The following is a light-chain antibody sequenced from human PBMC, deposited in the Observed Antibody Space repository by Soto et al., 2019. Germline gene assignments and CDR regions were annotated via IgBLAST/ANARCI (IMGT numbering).Light chain of an antibody. CDR2: EVS. CDR3: CAFAYSRVV. Sequence: QSALTQPASVSGSPGQSITISCTGSYSDVGTYNYVSWYQQHPGTAPKLMIHEVSDRPSGVSNRFSGSKSGNTASLTISGLQAEDEADYYCCAFAYSRVVFGGGTKLTVL. J-gene: IGLJ3*02. CDR1: YSDVGTYNY. V-gene: IGLV2-14*01.